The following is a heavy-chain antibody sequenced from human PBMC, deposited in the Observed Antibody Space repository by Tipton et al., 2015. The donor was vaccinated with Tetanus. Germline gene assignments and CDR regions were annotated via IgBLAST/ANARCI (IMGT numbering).Heavy chain of an antibody. V-gene: IGHV4-30-4*01. D-gene: IGHD3-10*01. J-gene: IGHJ6*02. CDR3: ARVKGTYNHDGLDV. CDR2: IYQTGTT. CDR1: GASFSSGDYY. Sequence: TLSLTCTVSGASFSSGDYYWSWIRKPPGKDLEWIGYIYQTGTTYYNPSLKGRVTISMDRSNTQFSLRLDSLTAADTAVYYCARVKGTYNHDGLDVWGQGTTVTVAS.